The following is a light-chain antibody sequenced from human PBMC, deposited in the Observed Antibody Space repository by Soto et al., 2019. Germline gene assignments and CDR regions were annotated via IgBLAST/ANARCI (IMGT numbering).Light chain of an antibody. CDR2: KDN. V-gene: IGLV3-25*02. J-gene: IGLJ3*02. CDR1: ALPKQY. Sequence: SYELTQSSSVSVSPGQTARITCSGDALPKQYAYWYQQKPGQAPVLVIYKDNERPSGIPERFSGSSSGTTVTLTISGVQAEDEADYYCQSLHISTTSWVFGGGTQLTVL. CDR3: QSLHISTTSWV.